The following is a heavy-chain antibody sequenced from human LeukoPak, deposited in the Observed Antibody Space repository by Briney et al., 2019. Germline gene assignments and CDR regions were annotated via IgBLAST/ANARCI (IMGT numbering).Heavy chain of an antibody. CDR1: GFTVSSHA. Sequence: PGGSLRLSCAVSGFTVSSHAMSWVRQASGKGLEWVSLIGGAGDTFYADSVKGRFVLSRDNSRNTVYLQVNSLRAEDTATYYCVKDYCHGGFCPFPFFDSWGQGTLVTVSS. V-gene: IGHV3-23*01. J-gene: IGHJ5*01. CDR2: IGGAGDT. D-gene: IGHD2-15*01. CDR3: VKDYCHGGFCPFPFFDS.